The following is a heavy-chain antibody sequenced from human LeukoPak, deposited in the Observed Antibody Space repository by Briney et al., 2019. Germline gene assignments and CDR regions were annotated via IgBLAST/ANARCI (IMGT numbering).Heavy chain of an antibody. CDR1: GFTFSSYS. J-gene: IGHJ4*02. Sequence: GGSLRLSCAASGFTFSSYSMNWVRQAPGKGLEWVSSISSNSSYIYYADSVKGRFTISRDNAKNSLYLQMNSLRAEDTAVYYCARDPRSGYLDYWGQGTLVTVSS. CDR2: ISSNSSYI. V-gene: IGHV3-21*01. D-gene: IGHD2-15*01. CDR3: ARDPRSGYLDY.